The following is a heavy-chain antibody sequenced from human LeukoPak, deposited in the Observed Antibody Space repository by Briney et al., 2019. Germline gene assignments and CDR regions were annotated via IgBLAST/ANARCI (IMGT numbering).Heavy chain of an antibody. Sequence: LGESLKISCKGSGYSFTSYWIGWVRQMPGKGLEWMGIIYPGDSDTRYSPSFQGQVTISADKSISTAYLQWSSLKASDTAMYYCARTFYGSGSYSPPLGYWGLGTLVTVSS. D-gene: IGHD3-10*01. CDR1: GYSFTSYW. CDR3: ARTFYGSGSYSPPLGY. V-gene: IGHV5-51*01. CDR2: IYPGDSDT. J-gene: IGHJ4*02.